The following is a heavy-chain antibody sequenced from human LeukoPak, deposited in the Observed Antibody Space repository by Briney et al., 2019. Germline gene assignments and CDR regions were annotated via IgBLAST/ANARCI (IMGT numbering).Heavy chain of an antibody. J-gene: IGHJ5*02. D-gene: IGHD3-16*02. CDR3: AKGDYVWGSYRNNWFDP. CDR2: ISWNSGSI. V-gene: IGHV3-9*01. CDR1: GFTFDDYA. Sequence: GRSLRLSCAASGFTFDDYAMHWVRQAPGKGLEWVSGISWNSGSIGYADSVKGRFTISRDNAKNSLYLQMNSLRAEDTALYYCAKGDYVWGSYRNNWFDPWGQGTLVTVSS.